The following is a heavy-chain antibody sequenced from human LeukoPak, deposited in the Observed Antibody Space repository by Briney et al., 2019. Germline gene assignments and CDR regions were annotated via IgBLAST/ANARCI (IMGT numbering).Heavy chain of an antibody. CDR2: INGDGSVT. CDR1: GITFSSNW. D-gene: IGHD2-2*01. CDR3: GSSSSTCCDY. V-gene: IGHV3-74*01. Sequence: PGGSLRLSCAASGITFSSNWMHWVRQAPGKGLVWVSRINGDGSVTNYADSVKGRFIISRDDAKNTLYLQMNSLRAEDTAVYYCGSSSSTCCDYWGQGALVTVSS. J-gene: IGHJ4*02.